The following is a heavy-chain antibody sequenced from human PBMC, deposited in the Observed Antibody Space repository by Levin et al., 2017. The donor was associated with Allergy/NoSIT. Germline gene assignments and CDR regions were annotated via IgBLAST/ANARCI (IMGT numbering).Heavy chain of an antibody. Sequence: GASVKVSCKASGYTFTGYYMHWVRQAPGQGLEWMGRINPNSGGTNYAQKFQGRVTMTRDTSISTAYMELSRLRSDDTAVYYCARYYYGSGGIDYWGQGTLVTVSS. V-gene: IGHV1-2*06. D-gene: IGHD3-10*01. J-gene: IGHJ4*02. CDR1: GYTFTGYY. CDR2: INPNSGGT. CDR3: ARYYYGSGGIDY.